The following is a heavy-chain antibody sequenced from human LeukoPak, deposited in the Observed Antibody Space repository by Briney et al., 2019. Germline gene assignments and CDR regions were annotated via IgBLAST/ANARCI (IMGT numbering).Heavy chain of an antibody. CDR1: GFTFSSYS. CDR2: ISSSSSFI. CDR3: ARHYARRMVVGATTMFDY. Sequence: GGSLRLSCAASGFTFSSYSMNWVRQAPGKGLEWVSSISSSSSFIYYADSVKGRFTISRDNAKSSLYLHMNSLRAEDTAVYYCARHYARRMVVGATTMFDYWGQGTLVTVSS. V-gene: IGHV3-21*01. D-gene: IGHD2-15*01. J-gene: IGHJ4*02.